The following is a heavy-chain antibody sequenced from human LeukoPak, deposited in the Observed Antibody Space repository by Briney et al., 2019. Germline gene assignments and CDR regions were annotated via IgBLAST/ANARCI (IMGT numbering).Heavy chain of an antibody. CDR3: VRGPYCYGSGSYYKGLDY. D-gene: IGHD3-10*01. CDR2: ISSNGVST. Sequence: PGGSLRLSCSASGFTFSSYAMHWVRQAPGKGLEYVSAISSNGVSTYYADSVKGRFTISRDNSKNTLYLQMSSLRAEDTAVCYCVRGPYCYGSGSYYKGLDYWGQGTLVTVSS. J-gene: IGHJ4*02. CDR1: GFTFSSYA. V-gene: IGHV3-64D*09.